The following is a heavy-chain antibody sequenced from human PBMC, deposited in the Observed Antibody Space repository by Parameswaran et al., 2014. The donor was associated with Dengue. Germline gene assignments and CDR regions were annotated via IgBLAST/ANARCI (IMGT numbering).Heavy chain of an antibody. CDR2: ISASGGST. V-gene: IGHV3-23*01. Sequence: VRQAPGKGLEWVSTISASGGSTYYADSVKGRFTISRDNSKNTLYLQMNSLRAEDTAVHYCAKGDWNIYYFDYWGQGTLVTVSS. J-gene: IGHJ4*02. D-gene: IGHD1/OR15-1a*01. CDR3: AKGDWNIYYFDY.